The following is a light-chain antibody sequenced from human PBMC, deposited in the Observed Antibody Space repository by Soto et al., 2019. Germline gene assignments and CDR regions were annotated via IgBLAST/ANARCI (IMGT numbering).Light chain of an antibody. V-gene: IGLV2-11*01. CDR2: DVS. CDR1: SSDVGGYNY. CDR3: CSYAGSYTSGV. J-gene: IGLJ1*01. Sequence: QSALTQPRSVSGSPGQSVTISCTGTSSDVGGYNYVSWYQQHPGKAPKLMIYDVSKRPSGVPDRFSGSKSGNTASLTISGLQADDEADYYCCSYAGSYTSGVFGTGTKLTVL.